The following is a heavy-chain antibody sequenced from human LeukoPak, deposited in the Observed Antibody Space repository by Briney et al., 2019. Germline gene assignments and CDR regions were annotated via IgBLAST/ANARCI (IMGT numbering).Heavy chain of an antibody. CDR1: GFTVSSNY. V-gene: IGHV3-66*01. CDR2: IYSGGAT. J-gene: IGHJ4*02. D-gene: IGHD4-23*01. Sequence: GGSLRLSCAASGFTVSSNYMSWVGQAPGKGLEWVSIIYSGGATFYAESVKDRFTISRDNTKNTLYPQMSSLRAEDTAVYYCARGGGRGPYGGNADYWGQGTLVTVSS. CDR3: ARGGGRGPYGGNADY.